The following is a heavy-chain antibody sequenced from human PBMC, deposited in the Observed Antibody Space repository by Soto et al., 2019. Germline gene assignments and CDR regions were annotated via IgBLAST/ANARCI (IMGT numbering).Heavy chain of an antibody. CDR1: GGSISSSSYY. Sequence: SETLSLTCTVSGGSISSSSYYWGWIRQPPGKGLEWIGSIYYSGSTYYNPSLKSRVTISVDTSKNQFSLKLSSVTAADTAVYYCAKYYYDSSGYQGHWGQGTLVTVS. CDR2: IYYSGST. V-gene: IGHV4-39*01. CDR3: AKYYYDSSGYQGH. J-gene: IGHJ4*02. D-gene: IGHD3-22*01.